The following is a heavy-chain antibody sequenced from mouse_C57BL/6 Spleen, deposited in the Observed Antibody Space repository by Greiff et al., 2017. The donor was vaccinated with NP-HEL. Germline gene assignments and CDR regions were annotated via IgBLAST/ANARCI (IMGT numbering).Heavy chain of an antibody. V-gene: IGHV1-42*01. CDR2: INPSTGGT. Sequence: EVQLQQSGPELVKPGASVKISCKASGYSFTGYYMNWVKQSPEKSLEWIGEINPSTGGTTYNQKFKAKATLTVDKSSSTAYMQLKSLTSEDSAVYYCARSEVYYDYDGAWFAYWGQGTLVTVSA. CDR1: GYSFTGYY. D-gene: IGHD2-4*01. J-gene: IGHJ3*01. CDR3: ARSEVYYDYDGAWFAY.